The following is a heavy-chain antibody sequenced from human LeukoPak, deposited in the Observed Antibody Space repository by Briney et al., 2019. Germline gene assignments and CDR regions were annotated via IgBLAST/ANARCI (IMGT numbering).Heavy chain of an antibody. CDR3: AKDQRRYYDFWSGYLPPHDAFDI. D-gene: IGHD3-3*01. CDR2: IRYDGSNK. Sequence: GGSLRLSCAASGFTFSDYYMSWIRQAPGKGLEWVAFIRYDGSNKYYADSVKGRFTISRDNSKNTLYLQMNSLRAEDTAVYYCAKDQRRYYDFWSGYLPPHDAFDIWGRGTMVTVSS. J-gene: IGHJ3*02. CDR1: GFTFSDYY. V-gene: IGHV3-30*02.